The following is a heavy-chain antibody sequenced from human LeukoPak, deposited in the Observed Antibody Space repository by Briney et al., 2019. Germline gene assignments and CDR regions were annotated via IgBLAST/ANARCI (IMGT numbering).Heavy chain of an antibody. CDR1: GGTFSSYA. CDR2: IIPIFGTA. V-gene: IGHV1-69*06. Sequence: ASVKVSCKASGGTFSSYAISWVRQAPGQGLEWMGGIIPIFGTANYAQKFQGRVTITADKSTSTAYMELSSLRSEDTAVYYCARVPWPLRVGESYYYYYYYMDVWGKGTTVTISS. J-gene: IGHJ6*03. D-gene: IGHD3-10*01. CDR3: ARVPWPLRVGESYYYYYYYMDV.